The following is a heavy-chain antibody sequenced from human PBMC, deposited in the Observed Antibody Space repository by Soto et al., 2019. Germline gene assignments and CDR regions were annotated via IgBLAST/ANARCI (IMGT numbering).Heavy chain of an antibody. CDR1: GYSISSGHS. D-gene: IGHD6-25*01. V-gene: IGHV4-38-2*01. CDR2: IFHTGST. CDR3: ATLPRLDGMDV. J-gene: IGHJ6*02. Sequence: PSETLSLTCAFSGYSISSGHSWGWIRQPPGKGLEWIGSIFHTGSTYYNPSLKSRVTLSVDTSKNQFSLKLSSVTAADTAVYFCATLPRLDGMDVWGQGTTVTVSS.